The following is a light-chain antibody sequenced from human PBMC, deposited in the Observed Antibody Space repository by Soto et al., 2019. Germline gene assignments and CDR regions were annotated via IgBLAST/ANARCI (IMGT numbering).Light chain of an antibody. J-gene: IGLJ1*01. CDR1: SSDVGSYNL. V-gene: IGLV2-23*01. CDR2: EGS. Sequence: QSALTQPASVSGSLGQSITISCTGTSSDVGSYNLVSWYQQHPGKAPKLMIYEGSKRPSGVSNRFSGSKSGNTASLTISGLQAEDEADYYCCSYAGSSTFYVFGTGTKVTVL. CDR3: CSYAGSSTFYV.